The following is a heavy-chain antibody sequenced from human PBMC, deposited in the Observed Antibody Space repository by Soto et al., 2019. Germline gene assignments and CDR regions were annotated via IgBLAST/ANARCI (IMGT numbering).Heavy chain of an antibody. V-gene: IGHV4-4*07. CDR2: IYTSGST. D-gene: IGHD6-19*01. Sequence: SETLSLTCTVSGGSISSYYWSWIRQPTGKGLEWIGRIYTSGSTNYNPSLKSRVTMSVDTSKNQFSLKLSSVTAADTAVYYCARQWLVAVDDAFDIWGQGTMVTVSS. CDR1: GGSISSYY. J-gene: IGHJ3*02. CDR3: ARQWLVAVDDAFDI.